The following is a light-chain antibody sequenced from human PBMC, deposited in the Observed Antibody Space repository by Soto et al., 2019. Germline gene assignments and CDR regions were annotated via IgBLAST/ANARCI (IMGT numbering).Light chain of an antibody. CDR2: DVS. CDR1: SSDVGGYNY. V-gene: IGLV2-14*01. J-gene: IGLJ1*01. CDR3: SSYTSSSTYV. Sequence: QSALTQPASVSGSPGQSITISCTGTSSDVGGYNYVSWYQQHPGKDPKLMIYDVSNRPSGVSNRFSGSKSGNTASLTISGVQAEDEADYYCSSYTSSSTYVFGTGTKVTVL.